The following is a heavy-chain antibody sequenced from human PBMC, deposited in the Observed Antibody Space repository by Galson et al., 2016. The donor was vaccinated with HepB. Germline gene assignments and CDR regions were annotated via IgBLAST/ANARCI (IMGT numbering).Heavy chain of an antibody. Sequence: SETLSLTCTVSGDSIASTSNYWGWIRQPPGKGLEWIGSINYSGSTYYDPSLKSRVTMSAATSENQFSLKLSSVTAADTAVYYCARHVLGYCDTSGCTSNNFDYWGQGTLVPVSS. CDR2: INYSGST. CDR3: ARHVLGYCDTSGCTSNNFDY. D-gene: IGHD2-15*01. CDR1: GDSIASTSNY. V-gene: IGHV4-39*01. J-gene: IGHJ4*02.